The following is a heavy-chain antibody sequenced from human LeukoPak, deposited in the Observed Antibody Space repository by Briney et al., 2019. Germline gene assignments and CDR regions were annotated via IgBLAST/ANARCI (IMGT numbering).Heavy chain of an antibody. CDR2: IYPTGKT. J-gene: IGHJ3*01. D-gene: IGHD6-19*01. Sequence: GGPLRLSCEASGITVDINYMTWVRQAPGKGLEWVSLIYPTGKTLYADSVKDRFTISRDSSKNTVYLHMNSLRAGDTAVYFCTRGVSHDSSPYLDSFDVWGQGTMVTVAS. CDR1: GITVDINY. CDR3: TRGVSHDSSPYLDSFDV. V-gene: IGHV3-66*01.